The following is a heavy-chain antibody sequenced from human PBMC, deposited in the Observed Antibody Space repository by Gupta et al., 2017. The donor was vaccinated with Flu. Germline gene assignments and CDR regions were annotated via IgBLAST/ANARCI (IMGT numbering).Heavy chain of an antibody. CDR2: ISSSGSTI. Sequence: EVQLVESGGGLVQPGGSLRLSCAASGFTFSSYEMNWVRQAPGKGLEWVSYISSSGSTIYYADSVKGRFTISRDNAKNSLYLQMNSLRAEDTAVYYGARGRRLELRRDWFDPWGQGTRVTVSS. D-gene: IGHD1-7*01. J-gene: IGHJ5*02. CDR1: GFTFSSYE. CDR3: ARGRRLELRRDWFDP. V-gene: IGHV3-48*03.